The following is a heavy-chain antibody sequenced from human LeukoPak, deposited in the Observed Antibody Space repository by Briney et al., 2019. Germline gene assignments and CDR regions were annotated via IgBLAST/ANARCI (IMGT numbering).Heavy chain of an antibody. Sequence: KPSETLSLTCAVYGGSFSGYYWSWIRQPPGKGLEWIGYIYYSGSTNHNPSLKSRVTISVDTSKNQFSLKLRSVTAADTAVYYCARGTSTTQWLFDYWGQETLVTVSS. CDR1: GGSFSGYY. CDR2: IYYSGST. CDR3: ARGTSTTQWLFDY. J-gene: IGHJ4*02. V-gene: IGHV4-59*01. D-gene: IGHD6-19*01.